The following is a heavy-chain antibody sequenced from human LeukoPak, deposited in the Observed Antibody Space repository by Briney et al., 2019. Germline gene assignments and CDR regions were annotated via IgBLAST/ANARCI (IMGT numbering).Heavy chain of an antibody. V-gene: IGHV1-69*13. CDR3: ARSLAYCGGDCYSRWFDP. J-gene: IGHJ5*02. CDR1: GGTFSSYA. CDR2: IIPIFGTA. D-gene: IGHD2-21*02. Sequence: SVRVSCKASGGTFSSYAISWVRQAPGQGLEWMGGIIPIFGTANYAQKFQGRVTITADESTSTAYMELSSLRSEDTAVYYCARSLAYCGGDCYSRWFDPWGRGTLVTVSS.